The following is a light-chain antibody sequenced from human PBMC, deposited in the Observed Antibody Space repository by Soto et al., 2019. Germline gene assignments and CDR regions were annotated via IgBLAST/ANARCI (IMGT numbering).Light chain of an antibody. CDR1: TSNIGNNA. CDR2: YDD. Sequence: QSVLTQPPSVSEAPRQRVTISCSGSTSNIGNNAVNWYQQLPGKAPKLLIYYDDLLPSGVSDRFSGSKSGPSASLANSGLQSEDEADYYCAAWDDSMNGPVFGGGTKLTVL. V-gene: IGLV1-36*01. J-gene: IGLJ2*01. CDR3: AAWDDSMNGPV.